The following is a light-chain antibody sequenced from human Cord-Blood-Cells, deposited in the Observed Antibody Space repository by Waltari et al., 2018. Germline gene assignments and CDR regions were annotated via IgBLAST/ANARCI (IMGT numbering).Light chain of an antibody. CDR1: SPTIGNNA. J-gene: IGLJ3*02. CDR3: AAWDDSLNGWV. CDR2: YDD. Sequence: QSLLPHPPSVSDAPRQRVTISCSGTSPTIGNNAVNWYQQLPGKAPKLLIYYDDLLPSGVSDRFSGSKSGTSASLAISGLQSEDEADYYCAAWDDSLNGWVFGGGTKLTVL. V-gene: IGLV1-36*01.